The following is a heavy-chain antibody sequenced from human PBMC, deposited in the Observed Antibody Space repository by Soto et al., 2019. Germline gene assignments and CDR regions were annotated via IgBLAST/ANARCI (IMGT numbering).Heavy chain of an antibody. J-gene: IGHJ4*02. CDR1: GNTLTSFY. CDR3: ARPPGYVTDWYYFDT. CDR2: LSPTTGGT. V-gene: IGHV1-2*02. D-gene: IGHD3-9*01. Sequence: SVKVSCKTSGNTLTSFYIHWVRQAPGQGLEWVGRLSPTTGGTNYAQHFQGRVTVTWDMSTFTAYMELSSLIYEDTAVYYCARPPGYVTDWYYFDTWGQGTQVTVSS.